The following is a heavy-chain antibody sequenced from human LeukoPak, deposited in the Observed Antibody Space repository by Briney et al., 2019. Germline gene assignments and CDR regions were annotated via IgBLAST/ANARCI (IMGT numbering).Heavy chain of an antibody. CDR2: INTDGSST. CDR3: ARDPCDWNSNWFDP. J-gene: IGHJ5*02. V-gene: IGHV3-74*01. CDR1: GFNFSSYW. Sequence: GGSLRLSCAASGFNFSSYWMNWVRQPPGKGLVWVSRINTDGSSTIYADSVQGRFTISRDNAKNTLYLQMNSLRVEDTAVYYCARDPCDWNSNWFDPWGQGTLVTVSS. D-gene: IGHD1-7*01.